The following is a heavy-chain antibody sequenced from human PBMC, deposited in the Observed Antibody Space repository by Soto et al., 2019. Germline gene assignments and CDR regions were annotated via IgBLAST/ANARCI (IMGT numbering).Heavy chain of an antibody. Sequence: QVQLVESGGGVVQPGRSLRLSCAASGFTFNTYGMHWVRQAPGKGLEWVAVISYDGSNKYYADSVKGRFTISRDNSKNTLYIKMNSLRAEDTAVYYCAKDLGYCTNGLWSPAYYWGQGTLVTVSS. CDR1: GFTFNTYG. CDR2: ISYDGSNK. V-gene: IGHV3-30*18. D-gene: IGHD2-8*01. J-gene: IGHJ4*02. CDR3: AKDLGYCTNGLWSPAYY.